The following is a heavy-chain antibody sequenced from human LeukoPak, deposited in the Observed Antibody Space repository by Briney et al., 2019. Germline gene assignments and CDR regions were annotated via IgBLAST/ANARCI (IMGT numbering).Heavy chain of an antibody. Sequence: GGSLRLSCAASGFTFSSYWMSWVRQAPGKGLEGVANIKQDGSEKYYVDSVKGRFTISRDNAKNSLYLQMNSLRAEDTAVYYCARDAWVTIFGVVTYYFDYWGQGTLVTVSS. CDR3: ARDAWVTIFGVVTYYFDY. D-gene: IGHD3-3*01. CDR1: GFTFSSYW. CDR2: IKQDGSEK. J-gene: IGHJ4*02. V-gene: IGHV3-7*01.